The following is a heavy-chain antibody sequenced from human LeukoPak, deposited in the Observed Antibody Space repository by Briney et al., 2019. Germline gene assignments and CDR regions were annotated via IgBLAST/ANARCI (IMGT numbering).Heavy chain of an antibody. CDR2: IIPIFGTA. J-gene: IGHJ2*01. Sequence: SVKVSCKASGGTFSSYAISWVRQAPGQGLEWMGGIIPIFGTANYAQKFQGRVTITADESTSTAYMELSSLRSEDTAVYYCARVDTAMVTHWYFDLWGRGTLVTVSS. CDR1: GGTFSSYA. CDR3: ARVDTAMVTHWYFDL. V-gene: IGHV1-69*13. D-gene: IGHD5-18*01.